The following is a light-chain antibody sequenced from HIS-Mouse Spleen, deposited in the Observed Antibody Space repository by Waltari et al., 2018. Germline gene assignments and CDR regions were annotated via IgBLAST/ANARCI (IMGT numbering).Light chain of an antibody. J-gene: IGKJ1*01. CDR3: QQYNSYSRT. CDR1: QSISSG. Sequence: DIQMTQSPSTLSASVGDRVTIPCRASQSISSGLAWYQQKPGKAPKLLIYKASSLESGVPSRFRGSGSVTEFTLTISSLQPDDFATYYCQQYNSYSRTFGQGTKVEIK. CDR2: KAS. V-gene: IGKV1-5*03.